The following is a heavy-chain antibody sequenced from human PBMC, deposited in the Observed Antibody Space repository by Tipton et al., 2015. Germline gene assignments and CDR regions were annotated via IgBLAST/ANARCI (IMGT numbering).Heavy chain of an antibody. CDR2: ISFSDTT. Sequence: TLSLTCAVYGGSVSSGSYYWSWIRQPPGKGLEWIGYISFSDTTHYNPSLKSRITISLNTSKNQFSLKMSSVTAADTAVYFCARDLEHGMDVWGQGTTVTVS. V-gene: IGHV4-61*01. CDR3: ARDLEHGMDV. CDR1: GGSVSSGSYY. J-gene: IGHJ6*02.